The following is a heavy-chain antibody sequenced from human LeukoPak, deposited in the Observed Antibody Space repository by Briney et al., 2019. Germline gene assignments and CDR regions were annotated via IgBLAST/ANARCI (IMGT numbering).Heavy chain of an antibody. V-gene: IGHV3-53*01. Sequence: GGSLRLSCAASGFTFSSYGMHWFRQAPGKGLEWVSTLYRDGNTFYADYVRGRFIISRDNSKNTLHLQMNSLRVEDTAVYYCARDSGDGDYEPLDSWGQGTLVTVSS. CDR3: ARDSGDGDYEPLDS. CDR1: GFTFSSYG. J-gene: IGHJ4*02. D-gene: IGHD4-17*01. CDR2: LYRDGNT.